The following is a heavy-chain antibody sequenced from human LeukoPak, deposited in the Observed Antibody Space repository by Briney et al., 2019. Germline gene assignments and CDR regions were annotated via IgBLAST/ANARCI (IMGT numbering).Heavy chain of an antibody. Sequence: SETLSLTCAVYGGSFSGYYWSWIRQPPGKGLEWIGEINHSGSTNYNPSLKSRVTISVDTSKNQFSLKLSSVTAADTVVYYCARSYCSSTSCPADYWGQGTLVTVSS. CDR1: GGSFSGYY. CDR2: INHSGST. CDR3: ARSYCSSTSCPADY. V-gene: IGHV4-34*01. J-gene: IGHJ4*02. D-gene: IGHD2-2*01.